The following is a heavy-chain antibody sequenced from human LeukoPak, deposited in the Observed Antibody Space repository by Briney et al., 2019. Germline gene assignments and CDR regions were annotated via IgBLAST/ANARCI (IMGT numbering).Heavy chain of an antibody. V-gene: IGHV5-10-1*01. CDR3: AFGDTSGYYIY. Sequence: GESLKISCKGSGYSFTSYWISWVRQMHGKGLEWMGRIDPSDSYTNYSPSFQGHVTISAAKSISTAYLQWSSLKASDTAMYYCAFGDTSGYYIYWGQGTLVTVSS. J-gene: IGHJ4*02. CDR1: GYSFTSYW. CDR2: IDPSDSYT. D-gene: IGHD3-22*01.